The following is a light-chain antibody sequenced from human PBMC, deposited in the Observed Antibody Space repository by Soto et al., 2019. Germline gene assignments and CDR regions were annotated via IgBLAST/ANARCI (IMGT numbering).Light chain of an antibody. V-gene: IGKV3-11*01. CDR2: DAS. J-gene: IGKJ1*01. CDR3: QHYDTSPET. CDR1: QSVSND. Sequence: HSPATLSLSTGERATLSCRASQSVSNDLDWYQQKPGQAPRLLIYDASNRATGIPARFSGSGSGTDFTLTISSLEPEDFAVYYCQHYDTSPETFGQGTKVDI.